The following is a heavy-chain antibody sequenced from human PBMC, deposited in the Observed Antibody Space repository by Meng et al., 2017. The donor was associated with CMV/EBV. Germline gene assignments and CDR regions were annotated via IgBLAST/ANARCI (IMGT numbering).Heavy chain of an antibody. CDR1: GFTFSSYS. D-gene: IGHD3-3*01. Sequence: GGSLRLSCAASGFTFSSYSMNWVRQAPGKGLEWVSSISSSSSYIYYADSVKGRFTISRDNAKNSLYLQMNSLRAEDTAVYYCAREIGVAQYDWYGMDVWGQGTTVTVSS. J-gene: IGHJ6*02. CDR3: AREIGVAQYDWYGMDV. V-gene: IGHV3-21*01. CDR2: ISSSSSYI.